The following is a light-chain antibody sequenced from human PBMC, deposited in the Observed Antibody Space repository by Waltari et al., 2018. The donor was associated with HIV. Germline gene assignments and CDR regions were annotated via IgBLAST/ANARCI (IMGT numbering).Light chain of an antibody. J-gene: IGLJ3*02. CDR2: KDS. CDR3: QSADISDYYLVL. V-gene: IGLV3-25*03. Sequence: SYELTQPPSVSVSPGQTARITCSGDALPNQYAYWYQQKPGQAPVLMRYKDSQRPSVIPERFSGSTSGTTVTLTISGVQAEDEADYYCQSADISDYYLVLFGGGTKLTVL. CDR1: ALPNQY.